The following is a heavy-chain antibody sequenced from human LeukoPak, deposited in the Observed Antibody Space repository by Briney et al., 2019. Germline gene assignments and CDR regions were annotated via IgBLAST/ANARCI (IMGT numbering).Heavy chain of an antibody. CDR3: AREESNWNYYYFDF. Sequence: ASVKVSRKASGYTFTGYYIHWVRQAPGQGLEWMGWIKPENGRTNYAQQFPGRVILSRDTSISTVYMEVLRLASDDTAVYYCAREESNWNYYYFDFWGQGSLVTVSS. CDR2: IKPENGRT. CDR1: GYTFTGYY. V-gene: IGHV1-2*02. J-gene: IGHJ4*02. D-gene: IGHD1-7*01.